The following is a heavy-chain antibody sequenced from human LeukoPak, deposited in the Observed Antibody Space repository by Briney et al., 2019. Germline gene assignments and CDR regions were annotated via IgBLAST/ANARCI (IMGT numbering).Heavy chain of an antibody. D-gene: IGHD3-10*01. Sequence: PGRSLRLSCAASGFTFSSYGMHWVRQAPGKGLEWVAVIWYDGSNKYYADSVKGRFTISRDNSENTLYLQMNSLRAEDTAVYYCARSYGSGSYYQRKNWFDPWGQGTLVTVSS. CDR2: IWYDGSNK. CDR3: ARSYGSGSYYQRKNWFDP. CDR1: GFTFSSYG. V-gene: IGHV3-33*01. J-gene: IGHJ5*02.